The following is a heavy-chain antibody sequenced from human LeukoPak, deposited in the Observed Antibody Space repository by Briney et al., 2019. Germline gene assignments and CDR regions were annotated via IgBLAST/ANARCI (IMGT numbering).Heavy chain of an antibody. D-gene: IGHD4-23*01. Sequence: SETLSLTCTVSGGSIRSSYYYWGWIRQPPGKGLEWIGSIYDSGSTYYNPSLKSRVTISVDTSKNQFSLKLSSVTAADTAVYYCARGSFRSHSSGSNTVVTRRYYFDYWGQGTLVTVSS. J-gene: IGHJ4*02. CDR3: ARGSFRSHSSGSNTVVTRRYYFDY. CDR1: GGSIRSSYYY. CDR2: IYDSGST. V-gene: IGHV4-39*07.